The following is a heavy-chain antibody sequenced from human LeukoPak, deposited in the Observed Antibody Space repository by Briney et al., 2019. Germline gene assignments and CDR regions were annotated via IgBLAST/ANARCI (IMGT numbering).Heavy chain of an antibody. CDR3: ARENVYDFWSGDYYYYYYMDV. D-gene: IGHD3-3*01. V-gene: IGHV3-7*01. Sequence: PGGSLRLSCAASGFTFSSYWMSWVRQAPGKGLEWVANIKQDGSEKYYVDSVKGRFTISRDNAKNSLYLQMNSLRAEDTAVYYCARENVYDFWSGDYYYYYYMDVWGKGTTVTVSS. CDR2: IKQDGSEK. CDR1: GFTFSSYW. J-gene: IGHJ6*03.